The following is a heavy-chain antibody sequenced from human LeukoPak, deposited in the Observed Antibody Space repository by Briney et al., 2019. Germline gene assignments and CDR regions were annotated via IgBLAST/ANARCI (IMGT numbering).Heavy chain of an antibody. CDR2: NIPIFGTA. Sequence: ASVKVSCKASGYTFTSYYMHWVRQAPGQGLEWMGGNIPIFGTANYAQKFQGRVTITADKSTSTAYMELSSLRSEDTAVYYCARGRRYSYGFSEDDDYYYMDVWGKGTTVTVSS. CDR1: GYTFTSYY. J-gene: IGHJ6*03. D-gene: IGHD5-18*01. V-gene: IGHV1-69*06. CDR3: ARGRRYSYGFSEDDDYYYMDV.